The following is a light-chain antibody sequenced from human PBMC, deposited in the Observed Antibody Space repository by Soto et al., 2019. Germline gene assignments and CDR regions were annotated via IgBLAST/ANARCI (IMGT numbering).Light chain of an antibody. CDR2: KAS. V-gene: IGKV1-5*03. Sequence: DIQMTQSPSTLSASVGDRVTITCRASQSVGSWLAWYQQKPGKAPKLLIYKASSLESGVPSRFSGSGSATEFSLTISSLQPDDFSSYHCQQYGRSSPWTFGQGTKVEIK. J-gene: IGKJ1*01. CDR3: QQYGRSSPWT. CDR1: QSVGSW.